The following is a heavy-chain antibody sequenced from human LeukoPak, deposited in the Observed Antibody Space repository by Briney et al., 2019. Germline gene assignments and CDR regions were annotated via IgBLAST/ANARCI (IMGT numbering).Heavy chain of an antibody. CDR1: GGSISSSSYY. D-gene: IGHD4-11*01. J-gene: IGHJ4*02. V-gene: IGHV4-39*01. CDR3: ARFMPSSDYQFAFDY. Sequence: SETLSLTCTVSGGSISSSSYYWGWIRQPPGKGLEWIGSIYHSGSTYCNPSLKSRVTTSVDTSKNQFSLKLSSVTAADTAVYYCARFMPSSDYQFAFDYWGQGTLVTVSS. CDR2: IYHSGST.